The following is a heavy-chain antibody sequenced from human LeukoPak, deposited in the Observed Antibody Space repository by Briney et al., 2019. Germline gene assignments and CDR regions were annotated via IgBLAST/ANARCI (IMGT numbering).Heavy chain of an antibody. CDR3: ARDDPIVGATMFF. J-gene: IGHJ4*02. D-gene: IGHD1-26*01. Sequence: ASVKVSCKASDYIFSGHFIHWVRQAPGQGLEWMGWISAYNGNTNYAQKLQGRVTMTTDTSTSTAYMELRSLRFDDTAVYYCARDDPIVGATMFFWGQGTLVTVSS. V-gene: IGHV1-18*04. CDR1: DYIFSGHF. CDR2: ISAYNGNT.